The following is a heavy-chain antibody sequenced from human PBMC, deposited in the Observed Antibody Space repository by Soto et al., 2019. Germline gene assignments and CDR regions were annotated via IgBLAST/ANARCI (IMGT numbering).Heavy chain of an antibody. V-gene: IGHV1-69*02. Sequence: SVKVSCKASGGNFSSYTISWVRQTPGQGLEWMGRIIPILGIANYAQKFQGRVTITADKSTSTAYMELSSLRSEDTAVYYCARSPTLHSSLGYCSSTSCYYYFDYWGQGTLVTVSS. CDR3: ARSPTLHSSLGYCSSTSCYYYFDY. CDR2: IIPILGIA. J-gene: IGHJ4*02. CDR1: GGNFSSYT. D-gene: IGHD2-2*01.